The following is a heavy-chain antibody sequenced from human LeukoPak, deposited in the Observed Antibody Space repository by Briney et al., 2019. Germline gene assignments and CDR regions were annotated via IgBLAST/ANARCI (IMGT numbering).Heavy chain of an antibody. CDR2: IYYSGST. Sequence: SETLSLTCTVSGGSISSYYWSWIRQPPGKGLEWIGYIYYSGSTNYNPSLKSRVTISVDTSKNQFSLKLSSVTAADTAVYYCARENSYCSGGTCYSFDYWGQGTLVTVSS. D-gene: IGHD2-15*01. CDR1: GGSISSYY. V-gene: IGHV4-59*08. J-gene: IGHJ4*02. CDR3: ARENSYCSGGTCYSFDY.